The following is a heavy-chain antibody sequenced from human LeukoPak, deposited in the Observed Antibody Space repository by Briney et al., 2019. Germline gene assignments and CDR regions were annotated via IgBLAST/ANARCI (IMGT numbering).Heavy chain of an antibody. V-gene: IGHV3-21*04. CDR3: AKAVGAYDY. CDR1: GFTFSSYG. Sequence: GGSLRLSCAASGFTFSSYGINWVRQAPGKGLEWVSFIDTTTNYIYYADSVKGRFTISRDNSKNTLYLQMNSLRAEDTAVYYCAKAVGAYDYWGQGTLVTVSS. CDR2: IDTTTNYI. J-gene: IGHJ4*02. D-gene: IGHD1-26*01.